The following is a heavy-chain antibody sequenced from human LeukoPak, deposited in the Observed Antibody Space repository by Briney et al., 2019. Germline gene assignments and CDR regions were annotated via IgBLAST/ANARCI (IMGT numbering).Heavy chain of an antibody. V-gene: IGHV1-18*01. CDR2: ISAYNGNT. D-gene: IGHD4-17*01. Sequence: GASVKVSCKASGYTFTSYGISWVRQAPGQGLEWMGWISAYNGNTNYAQKLQGRVTMTTDTSTSTAYMELRSLRSDDTAVYYCARTFDYGDANDAFDIWGQGTMVTVSS. J-gene: IGHJ3*02. CDR3: ARTFDYGDANDAFDI. CDR1: GYTFTSYG.